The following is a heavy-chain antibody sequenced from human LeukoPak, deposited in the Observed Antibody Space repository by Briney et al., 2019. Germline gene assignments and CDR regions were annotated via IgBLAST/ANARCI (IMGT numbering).Heavy chain of an antibody. J-gene: IGHJ6*03. Sequence: ASVKVSCKTSGYTFTTYEINWVRQAAGQGLEWMGWMHPNSGNTGYAQKFQGRVTMTRNTSISTAYMELSSLRSEDTAVYYCARGRIQDYDFWSGYWYYYYMDVWGKGTTVTVSS. CDR1: GYTFTTYE. V-gene: IGHV1-8*01. CDR2: MHPNSGNT. CDR3: ARGRIQDYDFWSGYWYYYYMDV. D-gene: IGHD3-3*01.